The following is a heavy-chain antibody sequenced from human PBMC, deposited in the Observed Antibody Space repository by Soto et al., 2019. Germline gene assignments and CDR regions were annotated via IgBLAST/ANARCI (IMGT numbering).Heavy chain of an antibody. V-gene: IGHV4-59*01. CDR2: IHYSGST. D-gene: IGHD1-26*01. CDR1: GGSISSYY. J-gene: IGHJ5*02. CDR3: ARDHSDNEGWSP. Sequence: PSETLSLTCTVSGGSISSYYWSWIRQIPGKGLEWIGYIHYSGSTNYNPSFKSRVTISVDTSKNQFSLDLSSVTAADTAVYYCARDHSDNEGWSPWGQGTMVTVS.